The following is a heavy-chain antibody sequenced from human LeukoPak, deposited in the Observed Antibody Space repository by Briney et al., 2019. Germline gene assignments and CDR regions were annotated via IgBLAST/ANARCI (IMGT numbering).Heavy chain of an antibody. CDR2: ISGSGGST. CDR1: GFTFSTYA. D-gene: IGHD6-13*01. J-gene: IGHJ4*02. CDR3: AKNMWIAPAGSIFGY. V-gene: IGHV3-23*01. Sequence: GGSLRLSCAASGFTFSTYAMTWVRGAPGKGLEWVSAISGSGGSTYYADSVRGRFTISRDNSKNTLYLQMNSLRAEDTAVYYCAKNMWIAPAGSIFGYWGQGTLVTVSS.